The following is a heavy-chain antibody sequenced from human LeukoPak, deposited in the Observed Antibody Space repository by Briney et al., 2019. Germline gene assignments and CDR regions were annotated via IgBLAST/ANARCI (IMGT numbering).Heavy chain of an antibody. CDR3: AKESPHFDY. CDR1: GFTFSSYA. CDR2: ISGNSIST. V-gene: IGHV3-23*01. Sequence: GGSLRLSCAASGFTFSSYAMSWVRQAPGRGLEWVSVISGNSISTYYADSAKGRFTISRDNSKNTLYLQMNSLRAKDTAVYYCAKESPHFDYWGQGTLVTVSS. J-gene: IGHJ4*02.